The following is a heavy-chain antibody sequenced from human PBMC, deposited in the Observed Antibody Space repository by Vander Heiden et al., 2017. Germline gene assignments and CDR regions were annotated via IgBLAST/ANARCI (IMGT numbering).Heavy chain of an antibody. D-gene: IGHD2-15*01. V-gene: IGHV3-23*01. Sequence: EVQLLESGGGSVQPGGSLRLSCSASGFTSRSYSMSWVRQAPGKGLEWVSAISGSGGSTYYADSVKGRFTISRDNSKNTLYLQMNSLRAEDTAVYYCAKIPEYIVVVYYFDYWGQGTLVTVSS. J-gene: IGHJ4*02. CDR3: AKIPEYIVVVYYFDY. CDR2: ISGSGGST. CDR1: GFTSRSYS.